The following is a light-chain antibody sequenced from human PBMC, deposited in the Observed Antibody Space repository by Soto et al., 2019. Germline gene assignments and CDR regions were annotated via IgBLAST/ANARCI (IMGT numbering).Light chain of an antibody. CDR1: QTISSW. V-gene: IGKV1-5*03. Sequence: DIQMIQSPSTVSAYVGGSFTITCLAIQTISSWLAWYQQKPGKAPKLLIYKASTLKSGVPSRFSGSGSGTEFTLTISSLQPDDFETYYCQQYNSYTWTFGQGTKVDIK. CDR3: QQYNSYTWT. CDR2: KAS. J-gene: IGKJ1*01.